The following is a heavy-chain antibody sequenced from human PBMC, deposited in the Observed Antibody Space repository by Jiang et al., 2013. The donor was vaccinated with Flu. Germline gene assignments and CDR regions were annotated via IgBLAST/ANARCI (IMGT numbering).Heavy chain of an antibody. D-gene: IGHD6-13*01. CDR2: IYTSGST. J-gene: IGHJ4*02. Sequence: SLTCTVSGGLHQWLLLELDSGSRGKGLEWIGRIYTSGSTNYNPSLKSRVTMSVDTSKNQFSLKLSSATAADTAVYYCASSSQLVRTFDYWGQGTLVTVSS. CDR1: GGLHQWLL. CDR3: ASSSQLVRTFDY. V-gene: IGHV4-4*07.